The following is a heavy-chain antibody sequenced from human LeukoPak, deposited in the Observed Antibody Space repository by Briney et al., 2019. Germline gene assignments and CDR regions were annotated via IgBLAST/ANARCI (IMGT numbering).Heavy chain of an antibody. Sequence: PSETLSLTCAVYGGFFYGSYWSWIRHPPGKGLEWIGEGDNRGGTKYNPSLKSRVTISADTSKNQFSLKLNFLTAADTGVYYCAKNGQSGFSFGPWGQGTPVTVSS. J-gene: IGHJ5*02. V-gene: IGHV4-34*01. CDR3: AKNGQSGFSFGP. D-gene: IGHD5-12*01. CDR1: GGFFYGSY. CDR2: GDNRGGT.